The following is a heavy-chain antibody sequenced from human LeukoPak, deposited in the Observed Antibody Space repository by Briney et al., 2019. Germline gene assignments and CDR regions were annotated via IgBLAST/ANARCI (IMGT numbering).Heavy chain of an antibody. Sequence: PSETLSLTCAVYGGSFSGYYWGWIRQPPGKGLEWIGNIYHSGITYYNHFNSSLKSRVTISIDTSKNQFSLRLTSVTAADTAVYCATLVSTRYYFDYWSQGTLVTVSS. CDR2: IYHSGIT. J-gene: IGHJ4*02. CDR1: GGSFSGYY. D-gene: IGHD5/OR15-5a*01. V-gene: IGHV4-34*03. CDR3: ATLVSTRYYFDY.